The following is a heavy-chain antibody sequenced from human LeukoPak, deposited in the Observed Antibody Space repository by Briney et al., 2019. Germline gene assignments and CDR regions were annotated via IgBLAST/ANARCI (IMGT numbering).Heavy chain of an antibody. D-gene: IGHD3-22*01. CDR3: GGEEKVSSYSDAFGM. Sequence: SETLSLTCTVSGGSISNYYWSWIRQPAGKGLEWIGRIYSSGSTNYNPSLKSRVTMSEDTSQDQFSPELSSATAPGPAVYYCGGEEKVSSYSDAFGMWGQGTMVTVSS. V-gene: IGHV4-4*07. CDR2: IYSSGST. CDR1: GGSISNYY. J-gene: IGHJ3*02.